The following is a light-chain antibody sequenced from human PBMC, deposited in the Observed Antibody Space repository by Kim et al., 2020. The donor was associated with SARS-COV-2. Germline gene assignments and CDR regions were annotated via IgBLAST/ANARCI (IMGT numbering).Light chain of an antibody. CDR3: QQFSVWPPTWT. J-gene: IGKJ1*01. CDR1: QRVITN. Sequence: PGASTTLSCRASQRVITNLVWVQQKPGQTPRLLIYGASIRATSVPTRFSGSGSGTDFTLTINSLQSEDFAVYYCQQFSVWPPTWTFGQGTKVDIK. CDR2: GAS. V-gene: IGKV3-15*01.